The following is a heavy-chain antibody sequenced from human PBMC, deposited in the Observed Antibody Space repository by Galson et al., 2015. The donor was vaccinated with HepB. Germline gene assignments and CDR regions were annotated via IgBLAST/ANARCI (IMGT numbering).Heavy chain of an antibody. CDR1: GFTFSSYW. Sequence: SLRLSCAASGFTFSSYWMHWVRQAPGKGLVWVSRINSDGSSTTYADSVKGRFTISRDNAKNTLYLQMNSLRAEDTVVYYCARLAWSQDGDFYYYMDVWGKGTTVTVSS. CDR3: ARLAWSQDGDFYYYMDV. D-gene: IGHD2-8*01. J-gene: IGHJ6*03. V-gene: IGHV3-74*01. CDR2: INSDGSST.